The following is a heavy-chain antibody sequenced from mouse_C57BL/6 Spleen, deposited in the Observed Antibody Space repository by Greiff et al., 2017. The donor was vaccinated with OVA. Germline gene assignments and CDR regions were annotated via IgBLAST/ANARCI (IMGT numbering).Heavy chain of an antibody. D-gene: IGHD1-1*01. Sequence: EVQLVESGGGLVKPGGSLKLSCAASGFTFSDYGMHWVRQAPEKGLEWVAYISSGSSTIYYAATVKGRFTISRDNAKNTLFLQMTSLRSEDTAMYYCARYYYGSSYLDVWGQGTSVTVSS. CDR1: GFTFSDYG. CDR3: ARYYYGSSYLDV. J-gene: IGHJ4*01. V-gene: IGHV5-17*01. CDR2: ISSGSSTI.